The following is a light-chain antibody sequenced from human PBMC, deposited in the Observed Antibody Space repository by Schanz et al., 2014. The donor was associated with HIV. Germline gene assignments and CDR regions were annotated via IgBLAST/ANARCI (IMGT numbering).Light chain of an antibody. V-gene: IGLV2-23*02. CDR1: SADVGAYNF. CDR3: SSYAGSSAYV. CDR2: EVS. Sequence: QSALTQPASVSGSPGQSITISCTGTSADVGAYNFVSWYQQHPGKAPKLMIYEVSKRPSGVSNRFSGSKSGNTASLTISGLQAEDEANYYCSSYAGSSAYVFGSGTKLTVL. J-gene: IGLJ1*01.